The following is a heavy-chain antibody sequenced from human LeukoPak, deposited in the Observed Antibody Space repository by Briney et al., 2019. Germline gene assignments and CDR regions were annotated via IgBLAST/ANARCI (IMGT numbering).Heavy chain of an antibody. V-gene: IGHV3-23*01. CDR1: GFTFSSYA. CDR2: ISGSGGST. CDR3: AREGPGQWLEPFDY. Sequence: GGSLRLSCAASGFTFSSYAMSWVRQAPGKGLEWVSAISGSGGSTYYADSVKGRFTISRDNAKNSLYLQMNSLRVEDTAVYYCAREGPGQWLEPFDYWGQGTLVTVSS. J-gene: IGHJ4*02. D-gene: IGHD6-19*01.